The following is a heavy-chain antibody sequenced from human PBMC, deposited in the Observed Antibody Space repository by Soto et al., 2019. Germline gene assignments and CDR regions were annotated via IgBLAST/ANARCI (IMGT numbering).Heavy chain of an antibody. CDR2: IYHSGST. J-gene: IGHJ4*02. V-gene: IGHV4-30-2*01. Sequence: QLQLQESGSGLVKPSQTLSLTCAVSGGSISSGGYSWSWIRQPPGKGLEWIGYIYHSGSTYYNPSLKSRVTILVDRSKNQFSLKLSSVTAADTAVYYCATAGGLGAVAADYWGQGTLVTVSS. D-gene: IGHD6-19*01. CDR3: ATAGGLGAVAADY. CDR1: GGSISSGGYS.